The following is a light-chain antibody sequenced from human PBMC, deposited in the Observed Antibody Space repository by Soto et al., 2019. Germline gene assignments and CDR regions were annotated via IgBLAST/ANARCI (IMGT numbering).Light chain of an antibody. V-gene: IGLV1-40*01. CDR2: ADS. CDR1: ISNIGAVYD. Sequence: QLVLTQPPSVSGAPGQRVTISCTGSISNIGAVYDVHWYQQLPGTAPKLLIYADSNRPSGVPDRFSGSKSGTSASLAITGLRAEDEADYYCQSYDRSLSGVVFGGGTKLTVL. CDR3: QSYDRSLSGVV. J-gene: IGLJ2*01.